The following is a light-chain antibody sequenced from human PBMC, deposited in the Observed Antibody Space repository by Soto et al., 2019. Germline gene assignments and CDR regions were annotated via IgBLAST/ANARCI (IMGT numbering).Light chain of an antibody. CDR2: GAS. CDR1: QSVSSN. V-gene: IGKV3-15*01. CDR3: QQYNNWPPIT. J-gene: IGKJ5*01. Sequence: EIVMTQSPGTLSVSPGERATLSCRASQSVSSNLAWYHQKPGQAPRLLIYGASTRATGIPARFSGSGSGTDFTLNISSLQSEDFAVYYCQQYNNWPPITFGQGTRLEIK.